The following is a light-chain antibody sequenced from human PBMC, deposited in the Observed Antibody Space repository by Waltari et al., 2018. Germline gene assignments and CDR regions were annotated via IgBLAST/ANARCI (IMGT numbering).Light chain of an antibody. CDR3: QQYNNWPPGT. CDR2: GAS. Sequence: ETVVTQSPPTLSVSPGERVTLSCRTSQSIGSKLAWYQQKPGQSPRLLIYGASIRATGIPARFSGSGSETEFTLTISSLQSEDFAVYYCQQYNNWPPGTFGQGTKVEI. CDR1: QSIGSK. J-gene: IGKJ1*01. V-gene: IGKV3-15*01.